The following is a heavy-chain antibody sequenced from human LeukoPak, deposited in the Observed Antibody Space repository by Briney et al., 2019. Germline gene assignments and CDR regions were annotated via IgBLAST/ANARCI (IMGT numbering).Heavy chain of an antibody. V-gene: IGHV1-2*02. D-gene: IGHD6-19*01. CDR1: GYTFTGYN. Sequence: GAPVKVSCKASGYTFTGYNIHWMRQAPGQGLEWMGWINPNTGGTTFAQKFQGRVTMTRDTSISTAYMELSSLRSDDTAVYYCARALGMAVAGSAGYWGQGTLVTVSS. CDR2: INPNTGGT. J-gene: IGHJ4*02. CDR3: ARALGMAVAGSAGY.